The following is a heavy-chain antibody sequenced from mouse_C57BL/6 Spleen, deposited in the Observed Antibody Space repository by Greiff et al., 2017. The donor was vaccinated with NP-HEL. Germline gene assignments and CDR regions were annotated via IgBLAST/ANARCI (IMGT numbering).Heavy chain of an antibody. CDR1: GFTFSSYA. CDR2: ISDGGSYT. V-gene: IGHV5-4*01. Sequence: EVQRVESGGGLVKPGGSLKLSCAASGFTFSSYAMSWVRQTPEKRLEWVATISDGGSYTYYPDNVKGRFTISRDNAKNNLYLQMSHLKSEDTAMYYCARVGAYYGSRYFDVWGTGTTVTVSS. J-gene: IGHJ1*03. CDR3: ARVGAYYGSRYFDV. D-gene: IGHD1-1*01.